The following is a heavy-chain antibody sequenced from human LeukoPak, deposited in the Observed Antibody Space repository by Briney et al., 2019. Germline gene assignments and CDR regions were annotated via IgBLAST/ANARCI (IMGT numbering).Heavy chain of an antibody. D-gene: IGHD4-17*01. CDR3: AREYGDYPQPYWYFDL. CDR1: GGSISSYY. V-gene: IGHV4-59*08. J-gene: IGHJ2*01. Sequence: SETLSLTCPVSGGSISSYYWSWIRQPPGNGLEWLGYVYYSGSTNYNPSLKSQVTISVDTPKNQFSLKLSSVTAADTAVYYCAREYGDYPQPYWYFDLWGRGTLVTVSS. CDR2: VYYSGST.